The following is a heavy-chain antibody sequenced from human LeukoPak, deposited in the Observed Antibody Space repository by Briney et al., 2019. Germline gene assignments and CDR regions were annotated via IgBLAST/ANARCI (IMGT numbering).Heavy chain of an antibody. J-gene: IGHJ4*02. CDR3: ARLWGGNGYSGGSLTL. Sequence: QPGGSLRLSCAASGYTFSRHGIHWVRQAPGKGLEWVAVVWYDGRNRDYADSVKGRFTISKDNSNNMVFLQMDRLRAEDTAVYYCARLWGGNGYSGGSLTLWGQGTLVTVSS. CDR1: GYTFSRHG. V-gene: IGHV3-33*01. CDR2: VWYDGRNR. D-gene: IGHD3-16*01.